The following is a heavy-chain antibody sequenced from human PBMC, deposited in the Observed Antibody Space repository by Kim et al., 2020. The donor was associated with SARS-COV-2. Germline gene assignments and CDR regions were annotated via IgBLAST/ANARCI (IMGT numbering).Heavy chain of an antibody. CDR2: INAGNGNT. J-gene: IGHJ3*02. CDR3: AIRGYSYDHDAFDI. D-gene: IGHD5-18*01. V-gene: IGHV1-3*01. Sequence: ASVTVSCKASGYTFTSYAMHWVRQAPGQRLEWMGWINAGNGNTKYSQKFQGRVTITRDTSASTAYMELSSLRSEDTAVYYCAIRGYSYDHDAFDIWGQGTMVTVSS. CDR1: GYTFTSYA.